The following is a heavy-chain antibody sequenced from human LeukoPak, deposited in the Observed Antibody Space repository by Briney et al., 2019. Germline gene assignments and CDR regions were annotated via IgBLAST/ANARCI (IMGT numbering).Heavy chain of an antibody. CDR2: IYTGGGR. V-gene: IGHV3-53*01. CDR3: ARGIDY. Sequence: GGSLRLSCAASGFTFSSYAMNWVRQAPGKELEWVSVIYTGGGRYYADSVRGRFTISRDTSKNMVFLQMNSLRVEDTAVYYCARGIDYWGRGTLVTVSS. CDR1: GFTFSSYA. J-gene: IGHJ4*02.